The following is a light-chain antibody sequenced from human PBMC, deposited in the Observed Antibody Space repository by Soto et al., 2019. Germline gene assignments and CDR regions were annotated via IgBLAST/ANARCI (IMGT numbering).Light chain of an antibody. J-gene: IGKJ1*01. V-gene: IGKV3-11*01. CDR2: DAS. CDR1: QSVSSY. Sequence: EIVLTQSPATLSLSPGERATLSCRASQSVSSYLAWYQQKPGQAPRLLIYDASNRATGIPARFSRSGSGTAFNLTISSRGPEDFVADYCYDRSNWLWKFGKGTKVEVK. CDR3: YDRSNWLWK.